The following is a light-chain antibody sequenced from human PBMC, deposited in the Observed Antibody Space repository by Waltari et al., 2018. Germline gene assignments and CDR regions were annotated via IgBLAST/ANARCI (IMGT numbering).Light chain of an antibody. CDR3: CSYAGSRGVV. V-gene: IGLV2-23*01. Sequence: QSALTQPASVSGSPGQSITISCTGPSSDVGSYNLVSWYQQNPGKAPKLRIYEGSKRPSGVANPFSGSRSGNTSSLTISVLRAEDDADYYCCSYAGSRGVVFGGGTKLTVL. CDR1: SSDVGSYNL. CDR2: EGS. J-gene: IGLJ2*01.